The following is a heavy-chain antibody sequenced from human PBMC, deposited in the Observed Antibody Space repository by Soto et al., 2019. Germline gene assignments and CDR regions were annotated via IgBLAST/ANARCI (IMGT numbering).Heavy chain of an antibody. Sequence: ASVKVSCKASDSTFTDYYIHWVRQAPGQGLEWMGWINPSSSGTNYAQQFQGRVTMTRDTSISTAYMELKRLRSDDTALYYCVRDGGRGYNPVDCWGQGTLVTFSS. D-gene: IGHD1-1*01. J-gene: IGHJ4*02. CDR2: INPSSSGT. CDR1: DSTFTDYY. V-gene: IGHV1-2*02. CDR3: VRDGGRGYNPVDC.